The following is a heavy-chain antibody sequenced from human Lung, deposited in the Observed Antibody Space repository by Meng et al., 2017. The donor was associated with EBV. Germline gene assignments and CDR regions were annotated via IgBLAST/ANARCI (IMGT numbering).Heavy chain of an antibody. J-gene: IGHJ5*01. Sequence: LLESGEDFVKHVGSLSVSCAGSDLTFTRDWMDWVRHVPEEGVVCVLRIKEYGSITNYADSVKGRFSISRENAKCTLYLQMNSLRAEATGLYFCSRDLAGSDDSWGQGTLVTVSS. D-gene: IGHD3-10*01. CDR1: DLTFTRDW. V-gene: IGHV3-74*01. CDR3: SRDLAGSDDS. CDR2: IKEYGSIT.